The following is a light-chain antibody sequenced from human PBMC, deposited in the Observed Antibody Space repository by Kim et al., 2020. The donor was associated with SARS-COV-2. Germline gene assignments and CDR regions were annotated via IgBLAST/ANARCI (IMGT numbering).Light chain of an antibody. V-gene: IGKV3-20*01. Sequence: SPGEGATLSCRASQSVSKNCLAWYQQRPGQAPRLLTYGPSSRATGIPDRFSGSGSGTDFSLTISRLEPEDFAVYYCQQYAESPWTFGQGTKVDNK. CDR2: GPS. CDR1: QSVSKNC. J-gene: IGKJ1*01. CDR3: QQYAESPWT.